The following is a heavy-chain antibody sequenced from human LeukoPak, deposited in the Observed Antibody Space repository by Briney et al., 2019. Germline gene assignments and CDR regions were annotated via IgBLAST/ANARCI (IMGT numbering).Heavy chain of an antibody. Sequence: GGSLRLSCAASGFTFSGSAMHWVRQAPGKGLEWVSSISSSSSYIYYADSVKGRFTISRDNAKNSLYLQMNSLRAEDTAVYYCARDQTSQDEQQLAFDYWGQGTLVTVSS. J-gene: IGHJ4*02. CDR3: ARDQTSQDEQQLAFDY. CDR2: ISSSSSYI. CDR1: GFTFSGSA. V-gene: IGHV3-21*01. D-gene: IGHD6-13*01.